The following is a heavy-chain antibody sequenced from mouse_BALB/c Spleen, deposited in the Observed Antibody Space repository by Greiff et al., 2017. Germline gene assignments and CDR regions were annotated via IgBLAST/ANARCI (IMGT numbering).Heavy chain of an antibody. J-gene: IGHJ4*01. CDR1: GFTFSDYY. Sequence: VESGGGLVKPGGSLKLSCAASGFTFSDYYMYWVRQTPEKRLEWVGTISDGGSYTYYPDSVKGRFTISRDKAKNNLYLQMSSLKSEDTAMYYCARAGNAMDYWGQGTSVTVSS. V-gene: IGHV5-4*02. CDR3: ARAGNAMDY. CDR2: ISDGGSYT.